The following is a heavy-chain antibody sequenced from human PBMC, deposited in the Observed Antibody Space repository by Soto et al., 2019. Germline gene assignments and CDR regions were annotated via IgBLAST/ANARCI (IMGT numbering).Heavy chain of an antibody. CDR3: ARDTGEILGYCSGGSCYSPFLYFDL. CDR1: GFTFSSYS. V-gene: IGHV3-21*01. D-gene: IGHD2-15*01. Sequence: EVQLVESGGGLVKPGGSLRLSCAASGFTFSSYSMNWVRQAPGKGLEWVSSISSSSSYIYYADSVKGRFTISRDNAKNSLYLQMNSLRAEDTAVYYCARDTGEILGYCSGGSCYSPFLYFDLWGRGTLVTVSS. CDR2: ISSSSSYI. J-gene: IGHJ2*01.